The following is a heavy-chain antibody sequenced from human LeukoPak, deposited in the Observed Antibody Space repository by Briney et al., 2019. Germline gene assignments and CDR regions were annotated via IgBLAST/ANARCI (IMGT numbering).Heavy chain of an antibody. Sequence: GGSLRLSCVGSGFTFSSNSMYWVRQAPGKGLEWVSYISGSAETIYHADSVKGRFSISRDNAKSSLYLQMDSLRAEDTAVYYCARGSYYYYMDVWGKGTTVTVSS. J-gene: IGHJ6*03. CDR2: ISGSAETI. CDR1: GFTFSSNS. CDR3: ARGSYYYYMDV. V-gene: IGHV3-48*04.